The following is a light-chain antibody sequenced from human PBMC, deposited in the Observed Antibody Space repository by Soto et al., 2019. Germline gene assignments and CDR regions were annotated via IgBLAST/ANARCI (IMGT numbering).Light chain of an antibody. J-gene: IGLJ1*01. CDR1: ISNIGTNY. V-gene: IGLV1-47*01. CDR2: RDN. CDR3: AAWDDTVRSYV. Sequence: QSVLTQPLSVSGTPGQRVTISCSGGISNIGTNYVHWFQQLPGTAPKVLSNRDNQRPSGVPDRFSGSKSGTSASLAISGLQSEDEAEYYCAAWDDTVRSYVFGTGTKVTVL.